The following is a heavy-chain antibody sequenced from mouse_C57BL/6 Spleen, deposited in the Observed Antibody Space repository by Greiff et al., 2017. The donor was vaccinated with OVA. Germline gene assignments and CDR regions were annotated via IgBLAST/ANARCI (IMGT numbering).Heavy chain of an antibody. CDR1: GYTFTSYG. J-gene: IGHJ4*01. CDR2: IYPRSGNT. CDR3: ARGGDSDYYAMDY. Sequence: QVHVKQSGAELARPGASVKLSCKASGYTFTSYGISWVKQRTGQGLEWIGEIYPRSGNTYYNEKFKGKATLTADKSSSTAYMELRSLTSEDSAVYFCARGGDSDYYAMDYWGQGTSVTVSS. V-gene: IGHV1-81*01.